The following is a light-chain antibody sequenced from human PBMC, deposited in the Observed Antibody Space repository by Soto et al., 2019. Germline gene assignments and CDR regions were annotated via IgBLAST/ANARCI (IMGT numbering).Light chain of an antibody. CDR1: ESISRY. V-gene: IGKV1-39*01. J-gene: IGKJ3*01. Sequence: DVQMTQSPSSLSASAGDRVTISCRASESISRYLNWYQQKPGKAPELLVYAASTLQGGVPSRFSGGGSETDFTLTINSLQPEDVATYYWQQSYRNPFTFGPGTTVDVK. CDR2: AAS. CDR3: QQSYRNPFT.